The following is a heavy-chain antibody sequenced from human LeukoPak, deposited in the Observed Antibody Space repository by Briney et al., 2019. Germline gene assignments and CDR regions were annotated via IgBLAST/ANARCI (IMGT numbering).Heavy chain of an antibody. V-gene: IGHV3-9*03. CDR1: GFTFDDYA. J-gene: IGHJ4*02. CDR2: IGWNSGSI. D-gene: IGHD5-18*01. Sequence: PGRSLRLSCAASGFTFDDYAMHWVRQAPGKGLEWVSGIGWNSGSIGYAVSAKGRFTISRDNAKSSLYLQMNSLRAEDMAFYYCAKDSERDTTMVIDYWGQGTLVTVSS. CDR3: AKDSERDTTMVIDY.